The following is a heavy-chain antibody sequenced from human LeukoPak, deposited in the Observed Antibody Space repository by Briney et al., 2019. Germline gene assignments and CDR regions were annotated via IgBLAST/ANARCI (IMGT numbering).Heavy chain of an antibody. CDR3: AKGGSSSMVRGVIVVPYYYYYIDV. CDR1: GFTFSSYG. Sequence: GGALRLSCAASGFTFSSYGMHWVRQAPGKGLEWVAFIRYDGSNKYYADSVKGRFTISRDNSKNTLYLQMNSLRAEDTAVYYCAKGGSSSMVRGVIVVPYYYYYIDVWGKGTTVTISS. V-gene: IGHV3-30*02. J-gene: IGHJ6*03. CDR2: IRYDGSNK. D-gene: IGHD3-10*01.